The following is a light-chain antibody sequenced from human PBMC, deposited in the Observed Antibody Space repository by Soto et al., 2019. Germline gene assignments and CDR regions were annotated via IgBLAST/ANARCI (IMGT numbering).Light chain of an antibody. CDR3: QQYYSTWWT. CDR1: QRVLYSSNNKNY. V-gene: IGKV4-1*01. CDR2: WAS. Sequence: DIVMTQSPDSLAVSLGERATINCKSSQRVLYSSNNKNYLAWYQQKPGQPPKLLIYWASTRESGVPDRFSGSGSGTDFTLTISRLQAEDVAVYYCQQYYSTWWTFGQGTKVEIK. J-gene: IGKJ1*01.